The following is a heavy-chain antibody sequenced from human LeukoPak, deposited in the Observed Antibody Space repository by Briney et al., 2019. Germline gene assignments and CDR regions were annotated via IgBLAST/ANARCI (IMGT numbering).Heavy chain of an antibody. D-gene: IGHD3-10*01. J-gene: IGHJ6*02. CDR2: ISAYNGDT. Sequence: GASVKVSCKASDYTFNSYGISWVRQAPGQGLEWMGWISAYNGDTKSAQKFQDRVTLTTDTSTSTAYMDLRSLRSDDTAVYYCARGPPYGSWSYYSGMDVWGQGTTVTVSS. CDR1: DYTFNSYG. V-gene: IGHV1-18*01. CDR3: ARGPPYGSWSYYSGMDV.